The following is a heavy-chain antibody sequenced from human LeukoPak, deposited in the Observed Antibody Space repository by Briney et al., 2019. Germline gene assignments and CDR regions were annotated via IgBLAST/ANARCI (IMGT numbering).Heavy chain of an antibody. CDR3: TRVGYIDEGIDY. V-gene: IGHV3-7*04. Sequence: GGSLRLSCAASGFTFSAYWMSWVRQAPGKGLEWVAQIKADGSEKYYVDSVKGRFTISRDNAKNSLYLQMNSLRAEDTAIYYCTRVGYIDEGIDYWGQGTLVTVSS. J-gene: IGHJ4*02. CDR2: IKADGSEK. D-gene: IGHD5-24*01. CDR1: GFTFSAYW.